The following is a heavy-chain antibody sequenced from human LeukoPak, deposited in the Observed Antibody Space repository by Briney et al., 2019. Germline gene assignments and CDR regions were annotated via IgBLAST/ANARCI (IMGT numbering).Heavy chain of an antibody. CDR1: GVTFDDYA. D-gene: IGHD3-10*01. Sequence: PGRSLRLSCAASGVTFDDYAMHWFRQAPGRGLEGVAGSSWNSRTIVYADSVKGRFTISIDNAKNPLYLQMNGLRPEDTALYYCAKDMGLYRSGNLYDKRQHTYSYYSGMDVWGQATTVTVYS. J-gene: IGHJ6*02. CDR2: SSWNSRTI. V-gene: IGHV3-9*01. CDR3: AKDMGLYRSGNLYDKRQHTYSYYSGMDV.